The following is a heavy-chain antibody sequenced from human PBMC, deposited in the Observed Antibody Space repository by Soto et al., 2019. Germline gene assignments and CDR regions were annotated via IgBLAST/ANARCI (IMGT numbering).Heavy chain of an antibody. D-gene: IGHD3-16*01. CDR2: IDQDGSER. CDR1: GFTFSTYW. V-gene: IGHV3-7*01. CDR3: LCGGNFFVY. Sequence: GGFLRLSCAASGFTFSTYWMTWVRQPPGKGLEWVANIDQDGSERYYVDSVRGRFTISRDNAKNSLYLQMNSLGVEDTAVYYCLCGGNFFVYWGQGTLVTVSS. J-gene: IGHJ4*02.